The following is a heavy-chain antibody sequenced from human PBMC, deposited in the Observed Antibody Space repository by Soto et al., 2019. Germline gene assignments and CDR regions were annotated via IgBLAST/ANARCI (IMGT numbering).Heavy chain of an antibody. Sequence: SATXSLSCAVSVLSIIIKYFMLIRQSPDKGLEWLGYVFYGGTDYNPSLGGRVSMSVETSKSQFSLKLTSVTVADTAVYYCASYRGDLYFESWGQGILV. V-gene: IGHV4-59*01. CDR3: ASYRGDLYFES. CDR2: VFYGGT. J-gene: IGHJ4*02. D-gene: IGHD3-16*01. CDR1: VLSIIIKY.